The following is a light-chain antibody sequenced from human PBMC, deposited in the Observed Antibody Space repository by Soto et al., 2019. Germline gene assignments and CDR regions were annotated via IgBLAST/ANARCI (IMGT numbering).Light chain of an antibody. CDR2: GAS. CDR3: QQYSNWPSWT. J-gene: IGKJ1*01. V-gene: IGKV3-15*01. CDR1: QSVSNF. Sequence: EKVMTQSPATLSMSPGERATLSCRASQSVSNFLAWDQQKPGQAPRLLIYGASTRATGVPARFSGSGSGTEFTLTISSLPSEDFAVYYCQQYSNWPSWTFGQGTKVEVK.